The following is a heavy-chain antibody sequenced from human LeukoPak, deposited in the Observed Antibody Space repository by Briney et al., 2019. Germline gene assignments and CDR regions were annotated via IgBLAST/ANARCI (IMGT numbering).Heavy chain of an antibody. CDR3: AAAKRGYSYRCGMDV. V-gene: IGHV1-58*01. Sequence: GTSVKVSCKASGFTFTSSAVQWVRQARGQRLEWIGWIVVGSGNTNYAQKFQERVTITRDMSTSTAYMELSSLRSEDTAVYYCAAAKRGYSYRCGMDVWGQGTTVTVSS. D-gene: IGHD5-18*01. CDR2: IVVGSGNT. CDR1: GFTFTSSA. J-gene: IGHJ6*02.